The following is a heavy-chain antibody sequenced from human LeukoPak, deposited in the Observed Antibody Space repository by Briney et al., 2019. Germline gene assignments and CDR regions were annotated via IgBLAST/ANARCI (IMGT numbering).Heavy chain of an antibody. J-gene: IGHJ4*02. CDR1: GYTFTSYA. CDR2: INPSGGST. D-gene: IGHD2-21*02. Sequence: ASVKVSCKASGYTFTSYALHWVRQAPGQGLEWMGIINPSGGSTSYAQKFQGRVTMTRDMSTSTVYMELSSLRSEDTAVYYCAASLCGGDCYHTDYWGQGTLVTVSS. CDR3: AASLCGGDCYHTDY. V-gene: IGHV1-46*01.